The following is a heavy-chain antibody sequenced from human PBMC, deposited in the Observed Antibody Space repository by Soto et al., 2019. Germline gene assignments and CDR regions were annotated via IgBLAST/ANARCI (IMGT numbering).Heavy chain of an antibody. J-gene: IGHJ4*02. CDR1: AYSISSGYY. D-gene: IGHD6-19*01. CDR3: ARADSSGWARFFDY. Sequence: SETLSLTCAVSAYSISSGYYWAWIRQPPGKGLEWIGTIYHSGNTYYNTSLKSRVTISVDTSKHQFSLKLRSVTAADTAVYYCARADSSGWARFFDYSGQGTLVTVSS. V-gene: IGHV4-38-2*01. CDR2: IYHSGNT.